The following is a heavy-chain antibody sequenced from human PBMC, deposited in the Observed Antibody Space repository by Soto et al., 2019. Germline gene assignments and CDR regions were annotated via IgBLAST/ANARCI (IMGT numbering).Heavy chain of an antibody. D-gene: IGHD4-4*01. V-gene: IGHV3-30-3*01. Sequence: QVQLVESGGGVVQPGRSLRLSCAASGFTFSSYAMHWVRQAPGKGLEWVAVISYDGSNKYYEDSVKGRFTISRDKSNNKMYLQMNSLRAEDTAVYDCARPLWRDDYNWGYFDLWGRGTLVTVSS. CDR1: GFTFSSYA. J-gene: IGHJ2*01. CDR2: ISYDGSNK. CDR3: ARPLWRDDYNWGYFDL.